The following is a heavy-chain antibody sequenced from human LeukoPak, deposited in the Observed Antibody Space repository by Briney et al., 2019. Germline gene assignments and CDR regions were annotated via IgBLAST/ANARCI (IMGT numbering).Heavy chain of an antibody. V-gene: IGHV3-74*01. Sequence: GGSLRLSCVASGFTFSSYWVHWVRHDPRKGLVWVSRINGDGRNINYADSVRGRFTISRDNAKNTLYLQMNTLRVEDTAVYYCTRDLMDYDVSTGLHHYYMDVWGQGTTVTVSS. CDR1: GFTFSSYW. CDR2: INGDGRNI. CDR3: TRDLMDYDVSTGLHHYYMDV. J-gene: IGHJ6*02. D-gene: IGHD3-9*01.